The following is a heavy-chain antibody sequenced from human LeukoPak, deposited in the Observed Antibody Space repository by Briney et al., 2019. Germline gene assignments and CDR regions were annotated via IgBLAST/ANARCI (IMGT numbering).Heavy chain of an antibody. V-gene: IGHV1-8*01. CDR2: MNPNSGNT. CDR3: ARGTYSNSAGNWFDP. J-gene: IGHJ5*02. CDR1: GYTFTSYD. D-gene: IGHD4-4*01. Sequence: GASVKVSCKASGYTFTSYDINWVRQTTGQGLEWMGWMNPNSGNTGYAQKFQGRVTMTRNTSISTAYMELSSLRSEDTAVYYCARGTYSNSAGNWFDPWGQGTLVTVSS.